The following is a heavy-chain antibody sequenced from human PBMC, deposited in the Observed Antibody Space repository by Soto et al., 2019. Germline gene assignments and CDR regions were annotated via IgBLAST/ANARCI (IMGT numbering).Heavy chain of an antibody. Sequence: QVQLVQSGPEVKKPGASVKVSCKASGYTFNGYYIHWVRLAPGQGLEWMGWINPYSGATNYAQKFQDWGTMTGDLSVSTAYLELTTLVSDDTSVYYCARARPNVAPNWFDPWGQGTLVIVSS. D-gene: IGHD5-12*01. CDR2: INPYSGAT. J-gene: IGHJ5*02. CDR1: GYTFNGYY. CDR3: ARARPNVAPNWFDP. V-gene: IGHV1-2*04.